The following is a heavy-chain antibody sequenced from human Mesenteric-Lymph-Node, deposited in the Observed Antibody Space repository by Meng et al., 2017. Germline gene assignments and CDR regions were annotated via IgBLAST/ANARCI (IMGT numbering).Heavy chain of an antibody. CDR2: ISGSGTTT. V-gene: IGHV3-23*01. CDR1: GFTFSSYA. D-gene: IGHD3-22*01. Sequence: GESLKISCAASGFTFSSYAMSWVRQAPGKGLEWVASISGSGTTTHYADSVKGRFSISRDKSKNTLYLQMSSLRAEDTAMYYCAKDEDSSAWVSWFAPWGQGTLVTVSS. CDR3: AKDEDSSAWVSWFAP. J-gene: IGHJ5*02.